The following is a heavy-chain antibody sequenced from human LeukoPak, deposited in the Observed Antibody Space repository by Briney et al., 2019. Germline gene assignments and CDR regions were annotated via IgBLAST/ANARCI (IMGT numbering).Heavy chain of an antibody. CDR2: ISAYNGNT. Sequence: ASVKVSCKASGYTFTSYGISWVRQAPGQGLEWMGWISAYNGNTNYAQKVQGRVTMTTDTPTSTAYMELRSLRSDDTAVYYCAREETHHVYYGMDVWGQGTMVTVSS. V-gene: IGHV1-18*01. CDR3: AREETHHVYYGMDV. J-gene: IGHJ6*02. CDR1: GYTFTSYG. D-gene: IGHD1-14*01.